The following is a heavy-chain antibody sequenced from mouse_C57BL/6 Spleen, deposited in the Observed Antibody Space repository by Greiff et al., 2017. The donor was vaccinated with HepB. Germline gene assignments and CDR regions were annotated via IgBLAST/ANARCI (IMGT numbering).Heavy chain of an antibody. Sequence: QVQLQQSGAELVRPGTSVKVSCKASGYAFTNYLIEWVKQRPGQGLEWIGVINPGSGGTNYNEKFKGKATLTADKSSSTAYMQLSSLTSEDSAVYFCARSSRGNSRYFDVWGTGTTVTVSS. CDR2: INPGSGGT. D-gene: IGHD1-1*01. CDR1: GYAFTNYL. V-gene: IGHV1-54*01. CDR3: ARSSRGNSRYFDV. J-gene: IGHJ1*03.